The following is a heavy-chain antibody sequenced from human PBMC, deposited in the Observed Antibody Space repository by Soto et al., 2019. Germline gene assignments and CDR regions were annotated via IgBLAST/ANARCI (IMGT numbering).Heavy chain of an antibody. V-gene: IGHV3-23*01. J-gene: IGHJ4*02. D-gene: IGHD3-22*01. CDR1: GFTFSSYA. CDR3: AKYQPMTQPRPYFDY. CDR2: ISSTGGST. Sequence: EVQLLESGGALIQPGGSLRLSCAASGFTFSSYAMSWVRQAPGKGLGWVSAISSTGGSTFYSDSVKGRFTISRDNSRNTLYLQMSSLRAEDTAIYYCAKYQPMTQPRPYFDYWGQGTLVTVSS.